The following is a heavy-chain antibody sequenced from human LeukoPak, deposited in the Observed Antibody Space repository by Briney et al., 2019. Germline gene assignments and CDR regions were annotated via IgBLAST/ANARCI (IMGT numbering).Heavy chain of an antibody. J-gene: IGHJ3*02. CDR1: GGSISSYY. CDR3: ARDLSIAAAGIRGEYAFDI. D-gene: IGHD6-13*01. V-gene: IGHV4-59*01. CDR2: IYYSGST. Sequence: SETLSLTCTVSGGSISSYYWSWIRQPPGKGLEWIGYIYYSGSTNYNPSLKSRVTISVDTSKNQFSLKLSSVTAADTAVYYCARDLSIAAAGIRGEYAFDIWGQGTMVTVSS.